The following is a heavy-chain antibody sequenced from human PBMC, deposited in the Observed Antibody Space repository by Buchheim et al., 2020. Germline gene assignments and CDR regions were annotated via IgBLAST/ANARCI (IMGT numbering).Heavy chain of an antibody. J-gene: IGHJ6*03. CDR1: GFTFSSYS. CDR2: ISSSSSTI. CDR3: AREGNELRFLEWLLDYYYYYMDV. D-gene: IGHD3-3*01. V-gene: IGHV3-48*02. Sequence: EVQLVESGGGLVQPGGSLRLSCAASGFTFSSYSMNWVRQAPGKGLEWVSYISSSSSTIYYADSVKGRFTISRDNAKNSLYLQMNSLRDEDTAVYYCAREGNELRFLEWLLDYYYYYMDVWGKGTT.